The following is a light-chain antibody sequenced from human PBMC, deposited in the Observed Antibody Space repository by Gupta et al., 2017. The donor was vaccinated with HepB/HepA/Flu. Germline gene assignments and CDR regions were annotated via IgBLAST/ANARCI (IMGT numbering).Light chain of an antibody. Sequence: QSVLTQPPSASGTPGQRVTISCSGSSSNVGSNYVYWYQQVPGTAPKLLMYSNNRPPSGVPDRFSGSKSGTSASLASSGLRSEDEADYYCATWDDSLSSWVFGGGTKLTVL. CDR1: SSNVGSNY. V-gene: IGLV1-47*02. CDR3: ATWDDSLSSWV. CDR2: SNN. J-gene: IGLJ3*02.